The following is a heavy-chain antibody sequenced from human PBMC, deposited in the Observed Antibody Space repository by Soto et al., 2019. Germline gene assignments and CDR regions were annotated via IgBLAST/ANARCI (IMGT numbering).Heavy chain of an antibody. CDR3: AKGDCSGGRCYRGFDY. V-gene: IGHV3-23*01. CDR2: VSASGSIT. Sequence: GGSLRLSCGASGFTFSSYDMSWVRQAPGKGLEWVSGVSASGSITSYADSAKGRFTISRDNAKNNVFLQMSSLRAEDTAVYFCAKGDCSGGRCYRGFDYWGQGTLVTVSS. CDR1: GFTFSSYD. D-gene: IGHD2-15*01. J-gene: IGHJ4*02.